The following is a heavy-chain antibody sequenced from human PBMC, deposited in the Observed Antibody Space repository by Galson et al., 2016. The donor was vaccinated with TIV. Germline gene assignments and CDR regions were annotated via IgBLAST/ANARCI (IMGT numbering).Heavy chain of an antibody. CDR2: ISGTGST. J-gene: IGHJ4*02. Sequence: ETLSLTCSVSGGSVSPYYWTWIRQPAGKGLEWIGRISGTGSTNYNPSVKSRVTLSVDTSQNQLSLRLTSVTAADTAVYYCTGSHDYIWGRSIDYWGQGTLVTVSS. CDR3: TGSHDYIWGRSIDY. CDR1: GGSVSPYY. D-gene: IGHD3-16*01. V-gene: IGHV4-4*07.